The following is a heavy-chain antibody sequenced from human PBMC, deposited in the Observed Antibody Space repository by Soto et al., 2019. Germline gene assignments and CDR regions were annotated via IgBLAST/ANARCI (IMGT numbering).Heavy chain of an antibody. V-gene: IGHV5-10-1*01. CDR2: IDPSDSYT. J-gene: IGHJ3*02. D-gene: IGHD1-7*01. CDR1: GYSFTSYW. CDR3: ARQDNGNYDAFGI. Sequence: GESLKISCKGSGYSFTSYWISWVRQMPGKGLEWMGRIDPSDSYTNYSPSFQGHVTISADKSISTAYLQWSSLKASDTAMYYCARQDNGNYDAFGIWREGXMVTV.